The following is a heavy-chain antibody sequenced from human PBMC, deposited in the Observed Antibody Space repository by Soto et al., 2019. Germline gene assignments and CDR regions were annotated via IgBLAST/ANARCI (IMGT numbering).Heavy chain of an antibody. CDR2: IYSGGST. Sequence: GGSLRLSCAASGFTVSSNYMSWVRQAPGKGLEWVSVIYSGGSTYYADSVKGRFTISRHNSKNTLYLQMNSLRAEDTAVYYCARGGAGDIIAAAGLTTSFFDYWGQGTLVTVSS. CDR1: GFTVSSNY. D-gene: IGHD6-13*01. J-gene: IGHJ4*02. CDR3: ARGGAGDIIAAAGLTTSFFDY. V-gene: IGHV3-53*04.